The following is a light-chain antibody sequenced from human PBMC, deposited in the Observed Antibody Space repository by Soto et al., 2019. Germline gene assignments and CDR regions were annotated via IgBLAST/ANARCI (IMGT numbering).Light chain of an antibody. V-gene: IGKV1-39*01. CDR3: QQSDSYPYT. CDR2: AAS. CDR1: QSITNY. J-gene: IGKJ2*01. Sequence: DIQMTQSPSSLSLSVGDRVTITCRASQSITNYLTWYQQKPGKAPKLLVYAASTLQSGVPSRFSASGSGTDFTLTISSLQPEDVASYYCQQSDSYPYTFGQGTKLEIK.